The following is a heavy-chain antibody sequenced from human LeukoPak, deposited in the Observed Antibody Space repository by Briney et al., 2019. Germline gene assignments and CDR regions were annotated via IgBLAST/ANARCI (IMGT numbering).Heavy chain of an antibody. Sequence: GGSLRLSCSASGFIFSSYAMHWVRRAPGKGLEWVSAISGSGGSTYYADSVKGRFTISRDNSKNTLYLQMNSLRAEDTAVYYCAKDGGHYDFWSGYYQSYFDYWGQGTLVTVSS. CDR2: ISGSGGST. V-gene: IGHV3-23*01. CDR1: GFIFSSYA. CDR3: AKDGGHYDFWSGYYQSYFDY. J-gene: IGHJ4*02. D-gene: IGHD3-3*01.